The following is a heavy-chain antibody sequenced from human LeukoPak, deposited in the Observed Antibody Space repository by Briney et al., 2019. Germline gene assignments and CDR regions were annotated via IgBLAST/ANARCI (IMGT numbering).Heavy chain of an antibody. J-gene: IGHJ4*02. CDR3: AKGSAAVRPYYFDY. CDR1: GFTLSNSV. D-gene: IGHD3-10*01. V-gene: IGHV3-23*01. CDR2: ISSDGTST. Sequence: GGSLRLSCAASGFTLSNSVMSWVRQAPGKGLEWVSAISSDGTSTYYADSVKGRFTISRDNSKDTLYLQMNSLRVEDTAVYYCAKGSAAVRPYYFDYRGQGTLVTVSS.